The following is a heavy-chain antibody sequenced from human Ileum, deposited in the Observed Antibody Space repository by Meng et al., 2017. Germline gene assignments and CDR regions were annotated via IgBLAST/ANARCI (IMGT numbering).Heavy chain of an antibody. V-gene: IGHV1-3*01. Sequence: QVQLVQSGTEVKKVGASVKVSCTASGYTFRNYPLHWVRQAPGQRPEWMGWINAGNGNIKISQKYQGRNNITSDTAATAYMELSSLRSEDTAVYFCARENDNWNYFDYWGQGSLVTVSS. D-gene: IGHD1-1*01. J-gene: IGHJ4*02. CDR3: ARENDNWNYFDY. CDR2: INAGNGNI. CDR1: GYTFRNYP.